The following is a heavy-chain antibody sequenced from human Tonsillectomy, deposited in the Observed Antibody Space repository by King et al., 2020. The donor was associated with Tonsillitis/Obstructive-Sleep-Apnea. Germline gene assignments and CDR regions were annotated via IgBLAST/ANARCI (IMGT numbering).Heavy chain of an antibody. CDR3: ARHPLSGIVVVPAAQEAFDY. J-gene: IGHJ4*02. V-gene: IGHV4-39*01. D-gene: IGHD2-2*01. CDR2: IYYSGST. Sequence: QLQESGPGLVKPSETLSLTCTVSGGSISSSSYYWGWIRQPPGKGLEWIGSIYYSGSTYYNPSLKSRVTISVDTSKNQFSLKLSSVTAADTAVYYCARHPLSGIVVVPAAQEAFDYWGQGNLVTVSS. CDR1: GGSISSSSYY.